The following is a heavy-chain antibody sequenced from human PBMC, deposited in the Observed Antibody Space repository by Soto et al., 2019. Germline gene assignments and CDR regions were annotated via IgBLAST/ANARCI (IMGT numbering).Heavy chain of an antibody. V-gene: IGHV1-69*13. D-gene: IGHD3-9*01. Sequence: SVKVSCKASGGTFSSYAISWVRQAPGQGLEWMGGIIPIFGTANYAQKFQGRVTITADESTSTAYMELSSLRSEDTAVYYCASNPNPRLRYFVFANQTLDYWGQGTLVTVSS. CDR2: IIPIFGTA. CDR3: ASNPNPRLRYFVFANQTLDY. CDR1: GGTFSSYA. J-gene: IGHJ4*02.